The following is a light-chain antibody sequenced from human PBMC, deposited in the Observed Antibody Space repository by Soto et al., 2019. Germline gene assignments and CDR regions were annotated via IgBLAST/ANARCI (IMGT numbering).Light chain of an antibody. J-gene: IGLJ1*01. CDR3: CSYAGSHYV. V-gene: IGLV2-23*02. CDR1: SSDVGSYNL. CDR2: EVS. Sequence: QSVLTQPASVSGSPGQSITISCTGTSSDVGSYNLVSWYQQHPGKAPKLMIYEVSKWPSGISNRFSGSKSGNTASLTISGLQAEDEGDYYCCSYAGSHYVFGTGTKV.